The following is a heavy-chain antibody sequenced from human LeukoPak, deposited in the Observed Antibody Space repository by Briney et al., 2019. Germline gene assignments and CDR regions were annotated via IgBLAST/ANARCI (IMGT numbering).Heavy chain of an antibody. Sequence: KSSETLSLTCTVSGDSISSYYWSWIRQPPGRGLEWIGYIYYSESTNYNPSLKSRVTISVDTSKNQFSLKLSSVTAADTAVYYCARGFGNFCSSTSCYGGTYYYGMDVWGQGTTVTVSS. D-gene: IGHD2-2*01. CDR3: ARGFGNFCSSTSCYGGTYYYGMDV. CDR1: GDSISSYY. CDR2: IYYSEST. J-gene: IGHJ6*02. V-gene: IGHV4-59*01.